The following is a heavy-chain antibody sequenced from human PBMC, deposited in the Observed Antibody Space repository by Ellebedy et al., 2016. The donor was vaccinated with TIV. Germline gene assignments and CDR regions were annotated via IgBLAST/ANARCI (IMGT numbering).Heavy chain of an antibody. V-gene: IGHV3-66*01. D-gene: IGHD2-8*01. J-gene: IGHJ3*02. CDR3: ARETFIDVDLKVWGVFDI. Sequence: GGSLRLSCAASGFTVTSHHISWARQAPGKGLEWVSSIYRGGETYYADSVRGRFTISRDTSNNTLFLQIDGLRAEDTAVYFCARETFIDVDLKVWGVFDIWGQGTMVAVSS. CDR2: IYRGGET. CDR1: GFTVTSHH.